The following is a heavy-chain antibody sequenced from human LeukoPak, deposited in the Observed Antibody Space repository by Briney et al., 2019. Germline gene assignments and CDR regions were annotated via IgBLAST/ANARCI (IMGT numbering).Heavy chain of an antibody. CDR3: ARGTSGSFGD. V-gene: IGHV3-7*01. Sequence: GGSLRLSCAASGFTFSNYQMSWVRQAPGKGLEWVADIKKDESEKYYVDSVKGRFTISRANTKNSLSLEMNSLRAEDTAVYYCARGTSGSFGDWGRGTLVTVSS. CDR2: IKKDESEK. J-gene: IGHJ4*02. D-gene: IGHD1-26*01. CDR1: GFTFSNYQ.